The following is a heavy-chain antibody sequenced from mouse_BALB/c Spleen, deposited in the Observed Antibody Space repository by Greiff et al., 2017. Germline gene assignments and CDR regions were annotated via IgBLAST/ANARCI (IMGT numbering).Heavy chain of an antibody. CDR1: GYTFTSYV. CDR3: ARWLLRFTSNWYFDV. D-gene: IGHD2-3*01. CDR2: INPYNDGT. V-gene: IGHV1-14*01. J-gene: IGHJ1*01. Sequence: SGPELVKPGASVKMSCKASGYTFTSYVMHWVKQKPGQGLEWIGYINPYNDGTKYNEKFKGKATLTSDKSSSTAYMELSSLTSEDSAVYYCARWLLRFTSNWYFDVWGAGTTVTVSS.